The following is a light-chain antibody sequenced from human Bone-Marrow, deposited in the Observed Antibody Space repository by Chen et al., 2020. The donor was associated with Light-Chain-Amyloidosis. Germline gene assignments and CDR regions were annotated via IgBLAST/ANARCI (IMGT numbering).Light chain of an antibody. CDR1: DSNFGKNH. CDR3: AAWDDSLTGPV. J-gene: IGLJ2*01. Sequence: SVRIKPPSVSGNIGQRVPISCSGGDSNFGKNHGYWYQQLPGMAPKLLIYVSNQRPSGVPDRFSASKSGLSASLAISGLRAEDEGTYYCAAWDDSLTGPVFGGGTKVTVL. CDR2: VSN. V-gene: IGLV1-47*01.